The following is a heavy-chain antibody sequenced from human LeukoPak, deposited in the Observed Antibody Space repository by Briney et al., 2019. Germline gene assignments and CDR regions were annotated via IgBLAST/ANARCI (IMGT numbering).Heavy chain of an antibody. Sequence: SETLSLTCTVSGGSISSSSYYWGWIRQPPGKGLEWIGSIYYSGSTYYNPSLKSRVTISVDTSKNQFSLKLSSVTTADTAVYYCARLVATSPRFDYWGQGTLVTVSS. CDR3: ARLVATSPRFDY. CDR2: IYYSGST. V-gene: IGHV4-39*01. CDR1: GGSISSSSYY. D-gene: IGHD5-12*01. J-gene: IGHJ4*02.